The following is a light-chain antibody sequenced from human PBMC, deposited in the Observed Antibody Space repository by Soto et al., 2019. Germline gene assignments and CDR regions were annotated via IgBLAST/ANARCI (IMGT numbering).Light chain of an antibody. V-gene: IGLV2-14*01. CDR3: NSYTSSSARV. CDR2: EVS. J-gene: IGLJ3*02. Sequence: QSALTQPASVSGSPGQSITISCTGTSNDVRGFNYVSWYQQHPGKAPKLIIYEVSNRPSGVSNRFSGSKSGNTASLTISGLQAEDDADYYCNSYTSSSARVFGGGTKRTVL. CDR1: SNDVRGFNY.